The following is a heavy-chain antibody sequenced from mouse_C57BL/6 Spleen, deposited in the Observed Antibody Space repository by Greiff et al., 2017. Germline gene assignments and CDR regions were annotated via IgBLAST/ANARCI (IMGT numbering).Heavy chain of an antibody. J-gene: IGHJ3*01. CDR2: IHPSDSDT. V-gene: IGHV1-74*01. Sequence: QVQLQQPGAELVKPGASVKVSCKASGYTFTSYWMHWVKQRPGQGLEWIGMIHPSDSDTNYNQKFKGKATLTVDKSSSTAYMQLSSLTSEDSAVYYCAIPSLTGTVAWFAYWGQGTLVTVSA. CDR3: AIPSLTGTVAWFAY. D-gene: IGHD4-1*01. CDR1: GYTFTSYW.